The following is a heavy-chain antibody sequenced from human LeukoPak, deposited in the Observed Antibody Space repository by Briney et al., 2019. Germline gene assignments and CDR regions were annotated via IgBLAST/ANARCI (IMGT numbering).Heavy chain of an antibody. J-gene: IGHJ4*02. V-gene: IGHV4-59*01. D-gene: IGHD2-21*01. CDR2: IYYSGST. Sequence: SETLSLTCTVSGGSISSYYWSWIRQPPGKGLEWIGYIYYSGSTNYNPSLKSRVTISVDTSKNQFSLKLSSVTAADTAVYYCARALPLGDGRGYFDYWGQGTLVTVSS. CDR3: ARALPLGDGRGYFDY. CDR1: GGSISSYY.